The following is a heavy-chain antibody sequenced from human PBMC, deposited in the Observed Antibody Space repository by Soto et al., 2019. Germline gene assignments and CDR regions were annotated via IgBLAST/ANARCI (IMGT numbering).Heavy chain of an antibody. CDR3: AGYDSTPFDI. J-gene: IGHJ3*02. CDR2: IYHSGST. V-gene: IGHV4-4*02. D-gene: IGHD3-22*01. CDR1: GGSISSSNW. Sequence: LCGGSISSSNWWSWVRQPPGKGLEWIGEIYHSGSTNYNPSLKSRVTISVDKSKNQFSLKLSSVTAADTAVYYCAGYDSTPFDIWGQGTMVTVSS.